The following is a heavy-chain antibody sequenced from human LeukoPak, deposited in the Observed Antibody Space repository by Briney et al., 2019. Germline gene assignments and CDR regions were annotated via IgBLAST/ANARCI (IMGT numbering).Heavy chain of an antibody. Sequence: SETLSLTCNVSNLSISSSSYYWGWIRQPPGKGLEWIGSIYYTGSTYYNPSLKSRVTLSIDTSNNKLSLRLSSVTAADTAVYYCVRDRWRSNWFLDYWGQGTLVSVSS. CDR2: IYYTGST. CDR3: VRDRWRSNWFLDY. V-gene: IGHV4-39*07. J-gene: IGHJ4*02. CDR1: NLSISSSSYY. D-gene: IGHD6-13*01.